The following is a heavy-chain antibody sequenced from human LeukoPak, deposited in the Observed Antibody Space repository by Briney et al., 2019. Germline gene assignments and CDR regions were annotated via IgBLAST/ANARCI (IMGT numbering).Heavy chain of an antibody. D-gene: IGHD3-22*01. CDR3: ARVVRYYDSSGYSKGYFDY. Sequence: PSETLSLTCTVSGGSISSGGYYWSWIRQHPGKGLEWIGYIYYSGSTYYNPSLKSLVTISVDTSKKQFSLKLSSVTAADTAVYYCARVVRYYDSSGYSKGYFDYWGQGTLVTVSS. V-gene: IGHV4-31*01. CDR2: IYYSGST. CDR1: GGSISSGGYY. J-gene: IGHJ4*02.